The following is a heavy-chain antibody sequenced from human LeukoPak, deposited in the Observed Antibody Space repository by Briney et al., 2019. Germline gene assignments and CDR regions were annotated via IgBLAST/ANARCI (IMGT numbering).Heavy chain of an antibody. V-gene: IGHV3-30*03. CDR2: TSYDGTDK. CDR3: ARHHCSTISCHGRSSGDFDN. CDR1: GFTFSSYA. D-gene: IGHD2-2*01. J-gene: IGHJ4*02. Sequence: PGRSLRLSCAASGFTFSSYAMHWVRQAPGKGLEWVAVTSYDGTDKYYADSLKGRFTISRDNSKNTLYLQMNSLRTEDTAVYFCARHHCSTISCHGRSSGDFDNWGQGTLVTVSS.